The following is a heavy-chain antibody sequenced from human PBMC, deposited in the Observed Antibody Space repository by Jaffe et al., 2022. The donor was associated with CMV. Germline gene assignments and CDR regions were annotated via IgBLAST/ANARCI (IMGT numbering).Heavy chain of an antibody. D-gene: IGHD3-10*01. J-gene: IGHJ6*02. CDR2: FDPEDGET. CDR3: ATAEVRGVPAAEYYYGMDV. Sequence: QVQLVQSGAEVKKPGASVKVSCKVSGYTLTELSMHWVRQAPGKGLEWMGGFDPEDGETIYAQKFQGRVTMTEDTSTDTAYMELSSLRSEDTAVYYCATAEVRGVPAAEYYYGMDVWGQGTTVTVSS. V-gene: IGHV1-24*01. CDR1: GYTLTELS.